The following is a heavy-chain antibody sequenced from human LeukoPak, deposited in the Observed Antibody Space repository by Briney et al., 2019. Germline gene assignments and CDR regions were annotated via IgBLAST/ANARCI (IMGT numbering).Heavy chain of an antibody. CDR1: ALPPSNYA. CDR3: AKECDYGNTSHMPCY. Sequence: GGSLRLSCAASALPPSNYAMSWVRQAPGKGLEWVSSISDGGWTAYTDSVKGRFFISRETATNTLYLQINSLRVEDTAVYYCAKECDYGNTSHMPCYWGQGTLVTVSS. V-gene: IGHV3-23*01. D-gene: IGHD4-17*01. J-gene: IGHJ4*02. CDR2: ISDGGWT.